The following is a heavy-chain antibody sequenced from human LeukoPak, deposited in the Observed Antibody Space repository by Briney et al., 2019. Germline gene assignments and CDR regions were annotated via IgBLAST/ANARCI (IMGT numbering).Heavy chain of an antibody. J-gene: IGHJ5*02. CDR2: IIPIFGTA. CDR3: ARGRWGAGATTNWFDP. Sequence: SVKVSCKASGGTFSSYAISWVRQAPGQGLEWMGGIIPIFGTANYAQKFQGRVTITADESTSTAYMELSRLRSDDTAVYYCARGRWGAGATTNWFDPWGQGTLVTVSS. CDR1: GGTFSSYA. V-gene: IGHV1-69*13. D-gene: IGHD1-26*01.